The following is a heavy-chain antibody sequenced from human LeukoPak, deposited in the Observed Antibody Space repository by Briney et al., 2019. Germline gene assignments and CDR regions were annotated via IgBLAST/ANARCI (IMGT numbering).Heavy chain of an antibody. CDR3: ARGVRDQYYFDY. CDR1: GGSFSGYY. CDR2: INESGST. V-gene: IGHV4-34*01. D-gene: IGHD4-11*01. Sequence: SETLSLTCGVSGGSFSGYYWSWIRQSPGKGLEWIGEINESGSTDYNPSLMSRVTISLDTSKNQFSLKLSSVTAADTAVYYCARGVRDQYYFDYWGQGTLVTVSS. J-gene: IGHJ4*02.